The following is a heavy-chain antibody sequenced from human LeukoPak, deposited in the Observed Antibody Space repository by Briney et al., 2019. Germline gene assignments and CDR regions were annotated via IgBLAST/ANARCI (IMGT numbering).Heavy chain of an antibody. CDR2: ISSSSSTI. CDR3: ARDLRYGGAMDV. CDR1: GFTFSSFS. J-gene: IGHJ6*02. D-gene: IGHD1-26*01. V-gene: IGHV3-48*01. Sequence: GGSLRLSCAASGFTFSSFSMNWVRQAPGKGLEWVSYISSSSSTIYYADSVKGRFTISRDNAKNSLYLQMNSLRPEDTAVYYCARDLRYGGAMDVWGRTTTVTVSS.